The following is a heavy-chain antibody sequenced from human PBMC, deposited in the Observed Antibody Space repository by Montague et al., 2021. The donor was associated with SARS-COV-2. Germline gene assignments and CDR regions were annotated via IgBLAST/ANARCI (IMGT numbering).Heavy chain of an antibody. Sequence: SETLSLTCSVSSDSISSYYYNWIRQTPGKALEWIGYPYYVPSTNYTNTHSNPSTMSRVTISLDTSENQFSLNLSSVTAADTAVYYCARTWRFGESYGLDIWGQGTMVTVSS. D-gene: IGHD3-16*01. J-gene: IGHJ3*02. CDR2: PYYVPST. V-gene: IGHV4-59*01. CDR3: ARTWRFGESYGLDI. CDR1: SDSISSYY.